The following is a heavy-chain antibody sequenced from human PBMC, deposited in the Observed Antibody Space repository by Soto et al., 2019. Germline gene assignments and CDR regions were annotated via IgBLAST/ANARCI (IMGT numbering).Heavy chain of an antibody. Sequence: QLQLQESGPGLVKPSETLSLTCTVSRGSISSSGYYWGWIRQPPGKGLEWIGSIYYSGSTYYNLSRRCRVPISVDTSTIQFSLKLNSVTAADTAVYYCARHGPSFYCTGTICYIDYWGQGTLVTVSS. CDR3: ARHGPSFYCTGTICYIDY. J-gene: IGHJ4*02. V-gene: IGHV4-39*01. CDR2: IYYSGST. CDR1: RGSISSSGYY. D-gene: IGHD2-2*02.